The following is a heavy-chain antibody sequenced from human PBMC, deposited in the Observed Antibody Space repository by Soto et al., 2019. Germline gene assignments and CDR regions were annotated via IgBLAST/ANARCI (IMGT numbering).Heavy chain of an antibody. J-gene: IGHJ4*02. CDR2: MSYDGSDT. D-gene: IGHD3-10*02. V-gene: IGHV3-30*02. CDR1: GFIFSNNG. Sequence: HPGGSLRLSCVGSGFIFSNNGMHWVRQTPGKGLGWVAFMSYDGSDTFYADSVKGRFTISRDNSKNTLFLHMSNLRAEDTAMYYCTIVRVADSALDHWGQGTLVTVSS. CDR3: TIVRVADSALDH.